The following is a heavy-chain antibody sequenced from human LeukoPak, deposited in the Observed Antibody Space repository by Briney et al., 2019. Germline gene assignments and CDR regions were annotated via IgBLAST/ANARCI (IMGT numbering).Heavy chain of an antibody. J-gene: IGHJ5*02. CDR3: AREIRYCSGGSCPTHWFDP. CDR1: GYTFTSYG. D-gene: IGHD2-15*01. V-gene: IGHV1-69*04. CDR2: IIPILGIA. Sequence: AASVKVSCKASGYTFTSYGISWVRQAPGQGLEWMGRIIPILGIANYAQKFQGRVTITADKSTSTAYMELSSLRSEDTAVYYCAREIRYCSGGSCPTHWFDPGGQGTLVTVS.